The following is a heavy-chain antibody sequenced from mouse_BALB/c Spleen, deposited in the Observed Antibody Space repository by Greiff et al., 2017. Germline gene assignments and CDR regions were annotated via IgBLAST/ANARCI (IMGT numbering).Heavy chain of an antibody. CDR3: ARDDYFDY. J-gene: IGHJ2*01. CDR2: ISNGGGST. CDR1: GFTFSSYT. V-gene: IGHV5-12-2*01. Sequence: EVQGVESGGGLVQPGGSLKLSCAASGFTFSSYTMSWVRQTPEKRLEWVAYISNGGGSTYYPDTVKGRFTISRDNAKNTLYLQMSSLKSEDTAMYYCARDDYFDYWGQGTTLTVSS.